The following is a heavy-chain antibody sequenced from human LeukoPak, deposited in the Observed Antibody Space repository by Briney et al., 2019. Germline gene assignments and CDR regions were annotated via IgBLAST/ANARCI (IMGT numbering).Heavy chain of an antibody. CDR3: ARGGSSFYDSSELDY. CDR2: IYYSGST. V-gene: IGHV4-39*02. J-gene: IGHJ4*02. D-gene: IGHD3-22*01. CDR1: GGSISSSSYY. Sequence: SETLSLTCTVSGGSISSSSYYWGWIRQPPGKGLEWIGSIYYSGSTYYNPSLKGRVTISVDTSKNQFSLKLSSVTATDTAVYYCARGGSSFYDSSELDYWGQGTLVTVSS.